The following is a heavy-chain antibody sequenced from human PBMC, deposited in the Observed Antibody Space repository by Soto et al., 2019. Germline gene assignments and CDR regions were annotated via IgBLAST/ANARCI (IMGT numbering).Heavy chain of an antibody. CDR3: TKHLEYYYDRSGYNHDAFDN. CDR2: ISSSGSKI. Sequence: PGGSLRLSCAASGFTFSDYYMSWTRQAPGKGLEWVSYISSSGSKIYYADSVKGRFTISRDNAKNSLYLQMNSLRAEDTAVYYCTKHLEYYYDRSGYNHDAFDNWGQGTMVTVSS. D-gene: IGHD3-22*01. CDR1: GFTFSDYY. V-gene: IGHV3-11*01. J-gene: IGHJ3*02.